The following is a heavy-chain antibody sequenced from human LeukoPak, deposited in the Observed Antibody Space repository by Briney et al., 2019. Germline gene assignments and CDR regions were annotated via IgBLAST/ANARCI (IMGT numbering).Heavy chain of an antibody. Sequence: SETLSLTCTVSGGSISSSSYYWGWIRQPPGKGLEWIGSIYYSGSTYYNPSLKSRVTISVDTSKNQFSLKLSSVTAADTAVYYCAREQNEYSSGCISCPDAFDIWGQGTMVTVSS. J-gene: IGHJ3*02. D-gene: IGHD6-19*01. CDR1: GGSISSSSYY. CDR2: IYYSGST. V-gene: IGHV4-39*07. CDR3: AREQNEYSSGCISCPDAFDI.